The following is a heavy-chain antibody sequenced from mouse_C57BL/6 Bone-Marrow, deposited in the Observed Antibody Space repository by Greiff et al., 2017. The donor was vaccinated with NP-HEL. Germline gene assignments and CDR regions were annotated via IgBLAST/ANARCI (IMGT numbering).Heavy chain of an antibody. CDR2: IYPRDGST. CDR3: AREDYYGSSSSWFAY. V-gene: IGHV1-85*01. Sequence: QVHVKQSGPELVKPGASVKLSCKASGYTFTSYDINWVKQRPGQGLEWIGWIYPRDGSTKYNEKFKGKATLTVDTSSSTAYMELHSLTSEDSAVYFCAREDYYGSSSSWFAYWGQGTLVTVSA. CDR1: GYTFTSYD. D-gene: IGHD1-1*01. J-gene: IGHJ3*01.